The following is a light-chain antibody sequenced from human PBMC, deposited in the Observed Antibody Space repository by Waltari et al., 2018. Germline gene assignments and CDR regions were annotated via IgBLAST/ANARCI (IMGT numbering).Light chain of an antibody. Sequence: SSELTPDPAVSVALGQTVRITCQGGRLRSYYATWYQQKPGQAPVLVIYGKNNRPSGIPDRFSGSSSGNTASLTITGAQAEDEADYYCNSRDSSGNLVVFGGGTKLTVL. CDR2: GKN. V-gene: IGLV3-19*01. CDR3: NSRDSSGNLVV. CDR1: RLRSYY. J-gene: IGLJ2*01.